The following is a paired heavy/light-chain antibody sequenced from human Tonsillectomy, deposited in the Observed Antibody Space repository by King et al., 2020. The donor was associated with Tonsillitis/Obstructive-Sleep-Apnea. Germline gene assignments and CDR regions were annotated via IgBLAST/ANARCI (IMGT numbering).Heavy chain of an antibody. Sequence: QVTLKESGPVLVKPTETLTLTCTVSGFSLNNARMGVSWIRQPPGKALEWLAHIFANDEKSYRTSLKSRLTISKDTSRSQVVLTMTNVDSVDTATYYCARIQGGFSQGLFDYWGQGILVTVSS. J-gene: IGHJ4*02. V-gene: IGHV2-26*01. CDR1: GFSLNNARMG. CDR2: IFANDEK. CDR3: ARIQGGFSQGLFDY.
Light chain of an antibody. Sequence: SYELTQPPSLSVSPGQTANITCSGEKLGDKYACWYQQKPGQSPVVVIYQDTKRPPGIPERFSGSNSGNTATLTISGTQAMDEADYYCQAWDRTTGVVFGGGTKLTVL. CDR2: QDT. CDR3: QAWDRTTGVV. V-gene: IGLV3-1*01. J-gene: IGLJ2*01. CDR1: KLGDKY.